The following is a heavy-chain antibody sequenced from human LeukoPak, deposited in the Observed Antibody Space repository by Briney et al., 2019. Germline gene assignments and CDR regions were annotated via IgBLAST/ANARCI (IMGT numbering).Heavy chain of an antibody. CDR2: IRSKANSYAT. V-gene: IGHV3-73*01. D-gene: IGHD5-18*01. CDR1: GFTLSGSA. J-gene: IGHJ4*02. CDR3: TRPSDTAMARFDY. Sequence: GGPLRLSCAAPGFTLSGSAMYWVRQASGERLEWVGRIRSKANSYATAYAASVKGRFTISRDDSKNTAYLQMNSLKTEDTAVYYCTRPSDTAMARFDYWGQGTLVTVSS.